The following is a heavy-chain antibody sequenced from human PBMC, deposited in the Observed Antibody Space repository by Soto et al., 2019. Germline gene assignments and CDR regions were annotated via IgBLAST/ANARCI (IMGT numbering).Heavy chain of an antibody. Sequence: ASVKVSCKASGYTFTSYAMHWVRQAPGQRLEWMGWINAGNGNTKYSQKFQGRVTITRDTSASTAYMELSSLRSEDTAVYYCAGAISFPPPRGYGDQGSLAPVVKVVPNPFQSLPWG. D-gene: IGHD2-2*01. CDR1: GYTFTSYA. CDR3: AGAISFPPPRGYGDQGSLAPVVKVVPNPFQSLP. V-gene: IGHV1-3*01. J-gene: IGHJ5*02. CDR2: INAGNGNT.